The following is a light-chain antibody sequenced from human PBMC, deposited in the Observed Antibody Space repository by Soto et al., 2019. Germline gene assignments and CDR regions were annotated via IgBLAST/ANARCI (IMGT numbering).Light chain of an antibody. CDR1: SSYVGGYNY. Sequence: QSALTQPASVSGSPGQSITISCSETSSYVGGYNYVSWYQQHPGKAPKLMIYEVSNRPSGVSNRFSGSKSGNTASLTISGLQAEDEADYFCSSYGSTSTRYVFGTGTKLTVL. V-gene: IGLV2-14*01. CDR2: EVS. J-gene: IGLJ1*01. CDR3: SSYGSTSTRYV.